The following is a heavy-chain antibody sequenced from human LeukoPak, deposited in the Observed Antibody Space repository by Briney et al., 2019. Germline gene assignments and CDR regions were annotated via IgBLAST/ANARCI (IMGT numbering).Heavy chain of an antibody. CDR2: VNHSGGT. V-gene: IGHV4-34*01. Sequence: SETLSLTCAVYGGSFRGYYWSCISQPPGKGLEWIGEVNHSGGTNYNPYLKSRVTISVDTSKNQFSLKLSSVTAADTAVYDCARGSGLYCSSTSCPYNYWGRGTLVTVSS. CDR3: ARGSGLYCSSTSCPYNY. CDR1: GGSFRGYY. D-gene: IGHD2-2*01. J-gene: IGHJ4*02.